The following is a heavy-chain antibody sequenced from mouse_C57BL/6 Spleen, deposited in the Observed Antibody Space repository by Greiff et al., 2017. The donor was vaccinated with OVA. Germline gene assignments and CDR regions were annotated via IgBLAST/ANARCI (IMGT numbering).Heavy chain of an antibody. V-gene: IGHV1-26*01. J-gene: IGHJ3*01. Sequence: EVQLQQSGPELVKPGASVKISCKASGYTFTDYYMNWVKQSHGKSLEWIGDINPNNGGTSYNQKFKGKATLTVDKSSSTAYMELRSLTSEDSAVYDCAGGRFAYWGQGTLVTVSA. CDR1: GYTFTDYY. CDR3: AGGRFAY. CDR2: INPNNGGT.